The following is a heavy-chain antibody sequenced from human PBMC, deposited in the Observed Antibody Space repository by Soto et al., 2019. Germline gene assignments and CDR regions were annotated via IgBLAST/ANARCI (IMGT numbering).Heavy chain of an antibody. J-gene: IGHJ1*01. V-gene: IGHV1-3*01. D-gene: IGHD6-19*01. Sequence: ASVKVSCKASGYTFTSYAMHWVRQAPGQRLEWMGWINAGNGNTKYSQKFQGRVTITRDTSASTAYMELSSLRSEDTAVYYCARGTSGWYRSGFEYFQHWGQGTLVTVSS. CDR3: ARGTSGWYRSGFEYFQH. CDR2: INAGNGNT. CDR1: GYTFTSYA.